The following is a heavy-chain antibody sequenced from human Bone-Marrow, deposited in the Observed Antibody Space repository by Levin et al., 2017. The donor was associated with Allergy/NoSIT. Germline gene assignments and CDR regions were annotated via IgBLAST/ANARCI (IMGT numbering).Heavy chain of an antibody. CDR2: ISGSGGST. CDR3: AKDRVRRSGSMGPTSLLS. V-gene: IGHV3-23*01. D-gene: IGHD3-3*01. J-gene: IGHJ5*02. CDR1: GFTFSSYA. Sequence: GGSLRLSCAASGFTFSSYAMSWVRQAPGKGLEWVSGISGSGGSTFWADSVTGRFTISRDNSKSTLYLQMNSLSAEDTAVYYCAKDRVRRSGSMGPTSLLSWGQGTLVTVSS.